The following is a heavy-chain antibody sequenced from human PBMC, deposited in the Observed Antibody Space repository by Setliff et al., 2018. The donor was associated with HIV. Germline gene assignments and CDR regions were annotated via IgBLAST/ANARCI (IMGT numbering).Heavy chain of an antibody. CDR1: GFTFRSFD. D-gene: IGHD3-10*01. J-gene: IGHJ4*02. CDR2: IGTLGDT. V-gene: IGHV3-13*01. Sequence: GGSLRPSCAASGFTFRSFDMYWVRQATGKGPEWVASIGTLGDTYYPDSVKGRFSISRENDKNSLYLHMNGLRAGDTAVYFCARAGRRHYYGSGSYAVFDYWGQGIVVTVSS. CDR3: ARAGRRHYYGSGSYAVFDY.